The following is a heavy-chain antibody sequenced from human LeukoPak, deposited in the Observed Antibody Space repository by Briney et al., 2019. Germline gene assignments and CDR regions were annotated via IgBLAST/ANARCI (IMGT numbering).Heavy chain of an antibody. J-gene: IGHJ4*02. CDR1: GGSISNSNYY. D-gene: IGHD6-13*01. Sequence: SETLSPTCTVSGGSISNSNYYWGWIRQPPGNGLEWIANIYYSGSIYYNPSLKSRVTISVNTSKNQFSLGLSSVTAADTAVYYCARGNRKGKTAAGMVDWGQGTLVTVSS. V-gene: IGHV4-39*01. CDR2: IYYSGSI. CDR3: ARGNRKGKTAAGMVD.